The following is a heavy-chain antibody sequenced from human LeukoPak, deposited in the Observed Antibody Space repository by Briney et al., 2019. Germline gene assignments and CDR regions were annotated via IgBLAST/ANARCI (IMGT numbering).Heavy chain of an antibody. J-gene: IGHJ6*02. CDR1: GFTFTSSA. V-gene: IGHV1-58*02. CDR3: AAAYGDYLMDV. CDR2: IVVGSGNT. Sequence: GASVKVSCKASGFTFTSSATQWVRQARGQRLEWIGWIVVGSGNTNYAQKFQERVTITRDMSTSTAYMELSSLRSEDTAVYYCAAAYGDYLMDVWGQGTAVTVSS. D-gene: IGHD4-17*01.